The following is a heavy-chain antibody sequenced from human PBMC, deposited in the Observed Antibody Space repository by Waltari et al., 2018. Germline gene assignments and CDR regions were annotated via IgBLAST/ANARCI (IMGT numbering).Heavy chain of an antibody. V-gene: IGHV3-15*01. CDR2: IKMEVDVWTA. CDR3: VRESYGNDI. CDR1: GYPFHDAW. J-gene: IGHJ4*02. Sequence: QLVQSGGGLVRPGESLRLSCVGSGYPFHDAWMSWVRQAPAKGLEWVGRIKMEVDVWTAEYIESVKDRFTISRDDAKNTLYLQMKSLKSEDSAVYFCVRESYGNDIWGQGTLVTVSS. D-gene: IGHD4-17*01.